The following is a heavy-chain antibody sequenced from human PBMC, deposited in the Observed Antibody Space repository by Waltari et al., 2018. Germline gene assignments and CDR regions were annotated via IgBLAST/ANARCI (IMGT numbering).Heavy chain of an antibody. CDR1: GYSISSGYY. V-gene: IGHV4-38-2*02. CDR3: AKEVWQQLVKMVGWFDP. Sequence: QVQLQESGPGLVKPSETLSLTCAVSGYSISSGYYWGWIRQPPGKGLEWIGSIYHSGSTYYNPSLKSRVTISVDTSKNQFSLKLSSVTAADTAVYYCAKEVWQQLVKMVGWFDPWGQGTLVTVSS. J-gene: IGHJ5*02. D-gene: IGHD6-13*01. CDR2: IYHSGST.